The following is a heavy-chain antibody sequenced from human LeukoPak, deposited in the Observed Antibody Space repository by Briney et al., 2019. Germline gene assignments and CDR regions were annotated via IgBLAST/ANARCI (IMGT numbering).Heavy chain of an antibody. CDR3: AKDLWFGELLD. D-gene: IGHD3-10*01. CDR1: GFTFSTYA. V-gene: IGHV3-23*01. J-gene: IGHJ4*02. Sequence: PGGSLRLSCAASGFTFSTYAMSWVRQAPGKGLEWVSAISDDGSRTYYADSVKGRFTISRDNSKNTLYLQMNSLRAEDTAVYYCAKDLWFGELLDWGQGTLVTVSS. CDR2: ISDDGSRT.